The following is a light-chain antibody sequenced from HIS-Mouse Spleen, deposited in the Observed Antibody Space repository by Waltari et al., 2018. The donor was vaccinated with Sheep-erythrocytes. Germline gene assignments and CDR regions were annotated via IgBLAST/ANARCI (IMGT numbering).Light chain of an antibody. J-gene: IGLJ2*01. V-gene: IGLV2-23*03. CDR3: CSYAGSSTFDVV. CDR1: SSDVGSYNL. Sequence: QSALTQPASVSGSPGQSITISCTRTSSDVGSYNLVSWYQQHPGKPPKLMIYEGSKRPSGVSNRFSGSKSGNTASLTISGLQAEDEADYYCCSYAGSSTFDVVFGGGTKLTVL. CDR2: EGS.